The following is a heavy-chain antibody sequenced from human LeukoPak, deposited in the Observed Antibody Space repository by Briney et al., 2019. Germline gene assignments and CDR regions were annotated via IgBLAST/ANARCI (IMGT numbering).Heavy chain of an antibody. CDR2: FDPEDGET. Sequence: ASVEVSCKVSGYTLTELSTHWVRQAPGKGLEWMGGFDPEDGETIYAQKFQGRVTMTEDTSTDTAYMELSSLRSEDTAVYYCATAPPGSFNWFDPWGQGTLVTVSS. CDR1: GYTLTELS. D-gene: IGHD3-10*01. CDR3: ATAPPGSFNWFDP. J-gene: IGHJ5*02. V-gene: IGHV1-24*01.